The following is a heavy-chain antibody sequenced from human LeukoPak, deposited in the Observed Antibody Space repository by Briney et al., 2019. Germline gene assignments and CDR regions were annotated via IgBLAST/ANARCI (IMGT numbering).Heavy chain of an antibody. CDR3: ARSEEMATTRGGFDY. CDR1: GGSFSGYY. V-gene: IGHV4-34*01. J-gene: IGHJ4*02. CDR2: INHSGST. Sequence: SETLSLTCAVYGGSFSGYYWSWIRQPPGKGLEWIGEINHSGSTNYNPSLKSRVTISVDTSKNQFSLKLRSVIAADAAVYYCARSEEMATTRGGFDYWGQGTLVTVSS. D-gene: IGHD5-24*01.